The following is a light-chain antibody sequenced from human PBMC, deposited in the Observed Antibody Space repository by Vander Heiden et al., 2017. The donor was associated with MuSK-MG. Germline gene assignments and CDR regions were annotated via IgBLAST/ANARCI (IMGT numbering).Light chain of an antibody. CDR1: QSISSY. Sequence: VGDRVTITCRASQSISSYLNWYQQKPGKAPKLLIYAASSLQSGVPSRFSGSGSGTDFTLTISSLQPEDFATYYCQQSNSTQLTFGGGTKVEIK. CDR3: QQSNSTQLT. J-gene: IGKJ4*01. CDR2: AAS. V-gene: IGKV1-39*01.